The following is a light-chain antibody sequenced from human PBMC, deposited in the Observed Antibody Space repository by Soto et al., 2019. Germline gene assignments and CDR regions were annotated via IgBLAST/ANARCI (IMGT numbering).Light chain of an antibody. J-gene: IGKJ1*01. V-gene: IGKV3-20*01. CDR2: GTS. CDR3: QQCGSLPGT. Sequence: ETVLTQSPGTLSLSPGERATLSCRASQTVNGNYLGWYQQKPGQAPRLLIYGTSSRATGIPDRFSGSGSGTDFTLTISRLEPEDFAVYYCQQCGSLPGTFGQGIRVDIK. CDR1: QTVNGNY.